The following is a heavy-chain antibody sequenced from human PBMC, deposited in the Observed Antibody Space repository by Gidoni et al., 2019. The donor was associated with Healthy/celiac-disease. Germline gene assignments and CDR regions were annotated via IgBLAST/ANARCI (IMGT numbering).Heavy chain of an antibody. CDR1: GFTFDAYA. J-gene: IGHJ6*02. V-gene: IGHV3-9*01. CDR3: AKDISQSNYYYYGMDV. Sequence: EVQLVESGGGLVQPGRSLRLSCAASGFTFDAYAMHWVRQAPGKGLEWVSGISWNSGSIGYADSVKGRFTISRDNAKNSLYLQMNSLRAEDTALYYCAKDISQSNYYYYGMDVWGQGTTVTVSS. CDR2: ISWNSGSI.